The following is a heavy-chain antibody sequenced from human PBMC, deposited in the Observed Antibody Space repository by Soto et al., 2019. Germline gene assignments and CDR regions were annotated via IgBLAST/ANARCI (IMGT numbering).Heavy chain of an antibody. J-gene: IGHJ5*02. CDR2: IYWDDDK. CDR3: ADYVSTGPAGWFDP. CDR1: GLSLSTSGEA. V-gene: IGHV2-5*02. D-gene: IGHD3-9*01. Sequence: QITLKESGPTLVKPTQTLTLTCTFSGLSLSTSGEAVGWIRQPPGKALEWLALIYWDDDKRYNPTLKTRLTITKDTSKNQVVLTLTNMDPVDTATYYCADYVSTGPAGWFDPWGQGILVTVSS.